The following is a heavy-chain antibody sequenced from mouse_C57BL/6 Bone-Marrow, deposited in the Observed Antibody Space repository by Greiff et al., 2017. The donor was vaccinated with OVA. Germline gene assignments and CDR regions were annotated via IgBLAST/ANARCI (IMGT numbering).Heavy chain of an antibody. Sequence: EVMLVESGGGLVKPGGSLKLSCAASGFTFSSYAMSWVRQTPEKRLEWVATISDGGSYTYYPDNVKGRFTISRDNAKNNLYLQMSHLKSEDTAMYYCARAPTTVGYFDVWGTGTTVTVSS. J-gene: IGHJ1*03. CDR3: ARAPTTVGYFDV. D-gene: IGHD1-1*01. CDR2: ISDGGSYT. CDR1: GFTFSSYA. V-gene: IGHV5-4*03.